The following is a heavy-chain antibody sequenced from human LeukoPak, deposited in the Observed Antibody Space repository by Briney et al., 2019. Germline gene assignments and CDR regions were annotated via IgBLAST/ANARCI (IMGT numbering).Heavy chain of an antibody. J-gene: IGHJ4*02. V-gene: IGHV4-59*01. CDR1: GGSISSYY. CDR3: VCVSPRQEGLSFDY. Sequence: SETLSLTCTASGGSISSYYWSWIRQPPGKGLEWIGYIYYSGSTNYNPSLKSRVTISVDTSKNQFSLKLSSVTAADTAVYYCVCVSPRQEGLSFDYWGQGTLVTVSS. CDR2: IYYSGST. D-gene: IGHD5/OR15-5a*01.